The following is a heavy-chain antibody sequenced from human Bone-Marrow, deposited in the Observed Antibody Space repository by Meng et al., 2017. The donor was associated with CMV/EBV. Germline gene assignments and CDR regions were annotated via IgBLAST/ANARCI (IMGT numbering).Heavy chain of an antibody. CDR3: ANFMVRGVIPS. D-gene: IGHD3-10*01. CDR2: ISSSSSYI. J-gene: IGHJ5*02. V-gene: IGHV3-21*01. CDR1: GFTFSSYS. Sequence: EVQLVESGGGLVKPGGARRLSCAASGFTFSSYSMNWVRQAPGKGLEWVSSISSSSSYIYYADSVKGRFTISRDNAKNSLYLQMNSLRAEDTAVYYCANFMVRGVIPSWGQGTLVTVSS.